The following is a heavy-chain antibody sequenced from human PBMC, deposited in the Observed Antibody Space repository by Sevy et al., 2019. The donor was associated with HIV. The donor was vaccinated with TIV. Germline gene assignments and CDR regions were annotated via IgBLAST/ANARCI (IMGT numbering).Heavy chain of an antibody. V-gene: IGHV3-23*01. Sequence: GGSLRLSCMTSGFTFTRYTMTWVRQAPGKGLGGVSTFCFGYGKMYYADSVKGRFTFSRDISKNTVYLQMNSLRADDTAVYYCAREGCTKPHDYWGQGTLVTVSS. J-gene: IGHJ4*02. CDR3: AREGCTKPHDY. CDR1: GFTFTRYT. CDR2: FCFGYGKM. D-gene: IGHD2-8*01.